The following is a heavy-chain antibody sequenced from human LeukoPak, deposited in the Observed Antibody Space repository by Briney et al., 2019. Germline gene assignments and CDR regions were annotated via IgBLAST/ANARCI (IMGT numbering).Heavy chain of an antibody. CDR2: IYPGDSDT. D-gene: IGHD1-20*01. CDR3: ARPQRPYNWNDGDAFDI. Sequence: GESLKISCKGSGYSFTSYWIGWVRQMPGKGLEWMGIIYPGDSDTRYSPSFQGQVTISADKSISTAYLQWSSLKASDTAMYYCARPQRPYNWNDGDAFDIWGQGTMDTVSS. J-gene: IGHJ3*02. CDR1: GYSFTSYW. V-gene: IGHV5-51*01.